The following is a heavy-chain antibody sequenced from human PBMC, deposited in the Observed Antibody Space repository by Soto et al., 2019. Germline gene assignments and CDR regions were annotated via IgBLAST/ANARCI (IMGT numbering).Heavy chain of an antibody. CDR1: GGSISSSNW. Sequence: QVQLQESGPGLVKPSGTLSLTCAVSGGSISSSNWRTWVRQPPGKGLEWIGEIYHSGSTTYNPSPXXRXXISVDKSKNQFSLKLSSVTAADTAVYYCARGEAVAGHQFDYWGQGTLVTVSS. V-gene: IGHV4-4*02. J-gene: IGHJ4*02. CDR3: ARGEAVAGHQFDY. CDR2: IYHSGST. D-gene: IGHD6-19*01.